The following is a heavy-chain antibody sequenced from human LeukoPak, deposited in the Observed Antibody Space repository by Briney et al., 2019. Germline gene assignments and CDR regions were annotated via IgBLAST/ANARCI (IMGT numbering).Heavy chain of an antibody. D-gene: IGHD3-10*01. J-gene: IGHJ4*02. CDR3: GSLQQIRGLSVFDF. CDR1: GGSFGDYH. Sequence: PSETLSLTCALSGGSFGDYHWSWIRQPPGKGLEWNGEIHQRGVTTYNPSLKSRVTLSIDASKRQFSVKLTSVTAADTAVYFCGSLQQIRGLSVFDFWGQGALVTVSS. CDR2: IHQRGVT. V-gene: IGHV4-34*01.